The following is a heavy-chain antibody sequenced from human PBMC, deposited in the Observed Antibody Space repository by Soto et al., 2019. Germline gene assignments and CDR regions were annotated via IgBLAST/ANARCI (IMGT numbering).Heavy chain of an antibody. D-gene: IGHD3-16*02. CDR3: ARAIFPYDYVWGSYRYDFGFDP. CDR2: IIPIFGTA. Sequence: SVKVSCKASGGTFSSYAISWVRQAPGQGLEWMGGIIPIFGTANYAQKFQGRVTITADKSTSTAYMELSSLRSEDTAVYYCARAIFPYDYVWGSYRYDFGFDPWGQGTLVTV. J-gene: IGHJ5*02. V-gene: IGHV1-69*06. CDR1: GGTFSSYA.